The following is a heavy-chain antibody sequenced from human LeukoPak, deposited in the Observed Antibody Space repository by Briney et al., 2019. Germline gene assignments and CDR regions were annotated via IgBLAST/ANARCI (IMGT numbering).Heavy chain of an antibody. D-gene: IGHD1-26*01. V-gene: IGHV3-21*01. Sequence: GGSLRLSCAASGFTFSSSSTKWVRQGPGGGLEWVSSISTDSICIYYADFVKGRFTISRDNAKNSLYLQVNSLRAEDTAVYYCARDFGGSNYYAFDIGGQGTMVTVSS. CDR1: GFTFSSSS. CDR3: ARDFGGSNYYAFDI. J-gene: IGHJ3*02. CDR2: ISTDSICI.